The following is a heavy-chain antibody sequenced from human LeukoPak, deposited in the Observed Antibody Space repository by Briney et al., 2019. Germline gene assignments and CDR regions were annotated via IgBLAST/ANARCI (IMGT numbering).Heavy chain of an antibody. V-gene: IGHV3-20*04. CDR2: INWNGGST. D-gene: IGHD2-15*01. Sequence: GGSLRLSCAASGFTFDDYGMSWVRQAPGKGLEWVSGINWNGGSTGYADSVKGRFTISRDNAKNTLYLQMGSLRAEDMAVYYCASGKYCSGGSCSIFDYWGQGTLVTVSS. J-gene: IGHJ4*02. CDR1: GFTFDDYG. CDR3: ASGKYCSGGSCSIFDY.